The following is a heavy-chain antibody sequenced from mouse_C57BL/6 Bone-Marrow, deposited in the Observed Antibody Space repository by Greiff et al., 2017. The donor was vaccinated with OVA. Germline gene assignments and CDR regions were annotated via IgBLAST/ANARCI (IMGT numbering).Heavy chain of an antibody. CDR2: IHPNSGST. V-gene: IGHV1-64*01. CDR3: ARQLRLRPCAY. CDR1: GYTFTSYW. D-gene: IGHD3-2*02. J-gene: IGHJ3*01. Sequence: QVQLQQPGAELVKPGASVKLSCKASGYTFTSYWMHWVKQRPGQGLEWIGMIHPNSGSTNYNEKFKSKATLTVDKSSRTAYMQLSSLTSEDSAVYYCARQLRLRPCAYWGQGTLVTVSA.